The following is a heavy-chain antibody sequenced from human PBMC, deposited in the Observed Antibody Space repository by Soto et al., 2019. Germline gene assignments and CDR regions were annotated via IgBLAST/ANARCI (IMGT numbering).Heavy chain of an antibody. D-gene: IGHD3-3*01. J-gene: IGHJ5*02. Sequence: SEALSLTSDVPGSSIRSGYYWGCIRPPPRTGLEWIGSIYHSGSTYYNPSLKSRVTISVDTSKNQYSLKLSSVNAADTAVYYCAIGPFGVVIIPTNGFDPWGQGTLVTVSS. CDR3: AIGPFGVVIIPTNGFDP. CDR1: GSSIRSGYY. CDR2: IYHSGST. V-gene: IGHV4-38-2*01.